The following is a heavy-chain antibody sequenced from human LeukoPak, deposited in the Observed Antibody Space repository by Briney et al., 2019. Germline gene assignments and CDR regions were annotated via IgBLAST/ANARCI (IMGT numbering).Heavy chain of an antibody. CDR2: ISGSGGST. CDR3: ARDGLAAATLHWCFDL. D-gene: IGHD2-15*01. Sequence: GGTLRLSCAASGFTFSSYGVSWVRQAPGKGLEWVSAISGSGGSTYYADSVKGRFTISRDNARNSLYLQMNSLRAEDTAVYYCARDGLAAATLHWCFDLWGRGTLVTVSS. J-gene: IGHJ2*01. V-gene: IGHV3-23*01. CDR1: GFTFSSYG.